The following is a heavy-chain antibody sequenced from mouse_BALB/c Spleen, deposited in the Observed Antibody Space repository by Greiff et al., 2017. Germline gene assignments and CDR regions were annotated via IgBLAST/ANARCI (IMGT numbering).Heavy chain of an antibody. Sequence: EVKVVESGGGLVQPGGSLRLSCATSGFTFTDYYMSWVRQPPGKALEWLGFIRNKANGYTTEYSASVKGRFTISRDNSQSILYLQMNTLRAEDSATYYCARAYYRYDGFAYWGQGTLVTVSA. CDR2: IRNKANGYTT. CDR3: ARAYYRYDGFAY. J-gene: IGHJ3*01. V-gene: IGHV7-3*02. CDR1: GFTFTDYY. D-gene: IGHD2-14*01.